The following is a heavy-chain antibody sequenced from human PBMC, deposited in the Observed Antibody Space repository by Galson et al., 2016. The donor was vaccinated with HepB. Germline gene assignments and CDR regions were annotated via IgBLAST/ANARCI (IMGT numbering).Heavy chain of an antibody. CDR1: GFTFSGSP. D-gene: IGHD2-15*01. V-gene: IGHV3-73*01. Sequence: SLRLSCAASGFTFSGSPMHWVRQASGKGLEWLGRIKTKPNAYATVYAASVQGRFTISRDDSKSTAYLQMTSLKTEDTAVYFCTRLGGHDHSGGYHFDYWGQGALVTVSS. CDR3: TRLGGHDHSGGYHFDY. J-gene: IGHJ4*02. CDR2: IKTKPNAYAT.